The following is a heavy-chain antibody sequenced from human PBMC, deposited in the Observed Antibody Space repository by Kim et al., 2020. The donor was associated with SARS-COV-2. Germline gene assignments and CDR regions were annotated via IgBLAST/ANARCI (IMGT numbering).Heavy chain of an antibody. CDR2: IYYSGTT. CDR1: GGSISSYY. CDR3: ARHTDSGWYYFDY. D-gene: IGHD6-19*01. J-gene: IGHJ4*02. Sequence: SETLSLTCTVSGGSISSYYWSWIRQPPGQELEWIGNIYYSGTTNYNPSLKSRVTLSVDTSKNQFSLKLSSVTAADTAAYYCARHTDSGWYYFDYCGQGT. V-gene: IGHV4-59*08.